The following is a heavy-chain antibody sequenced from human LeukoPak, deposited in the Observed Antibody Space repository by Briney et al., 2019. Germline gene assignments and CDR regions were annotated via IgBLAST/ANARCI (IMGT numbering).Heavy chain of an antibody. CDR2: MYNSGLT. D-gene: IGHD2-21*02. CDR1: GGSINSYY. CDR3: ARLHYGDPTSWFDP. Sequence: MASETLSLTCTVSGGSINSYYWSWLRQPPGKGLEWIGYMYNSGLTNYNPSLKSRVTISADTSKNQFSLKLSSVTAADTAVYYCARLHYGDPTSWFDPWGQGTLVTVSS. V-gene: IGHV4-59*08. J-gene: IGHJ5*02.